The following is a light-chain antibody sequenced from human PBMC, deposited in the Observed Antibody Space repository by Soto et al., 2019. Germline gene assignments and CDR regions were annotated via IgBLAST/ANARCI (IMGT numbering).Light chain of an antibody. CDR1: QDISSY. J-gene: IGKJ5*01. V-gene: IGKV1-39*01. CDR3: QQSYSTPIT. CDR2: AAP. Sequence: DSRMTHSPSALSAPLGDRVASTCQASQDISSYLNWYQQKPGEAPKLLIYAAPSLQSGVPSRFRGSGSGTDFTLTISSLQPEDFATYYCQQSYSTPITFGQGTRLEIK.